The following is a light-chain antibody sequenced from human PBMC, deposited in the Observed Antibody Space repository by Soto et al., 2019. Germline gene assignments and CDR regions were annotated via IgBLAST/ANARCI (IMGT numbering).Light chain of an antibody. CDR3: QQYGSSPWT. CDR1: QSVSSSY. CDR2: GAS. V-gene: IGKV3-20*01. Sequence: EIVFTLSPGTLSLSPGERATLSCRASQSVSSSYLAWYQQKPGQAPRLLIYGASSRATGIPDRFSGSGSGTDFTLTISRLEPEDFAVYYCQQYGSSPWTFGQGTKVDIK. J-gene: IGKJ1*01.